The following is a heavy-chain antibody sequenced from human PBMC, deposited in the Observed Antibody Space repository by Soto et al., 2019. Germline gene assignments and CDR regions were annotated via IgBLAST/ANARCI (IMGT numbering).Heavy chain of an antibody. V-gene: IGHV4-4*02. J-gene: IGHJ4*02. CDR1: GGSISSSNW. CDR2: IYHSGST. D-gene: IGHD6-19*01. CDR3: ARIAVAGTRFDY. Sequence: QVQLQESGPGLVKPSGTLSLTCAVSGGSISSSNWWSWVRQPPGKGMEWIGEIYHSGSTNYNPSLKSRVTISVDTSKNQFSLKLSSVTAADKAVYYCARIAVAGTRFDYWGQGTLVTVSS.